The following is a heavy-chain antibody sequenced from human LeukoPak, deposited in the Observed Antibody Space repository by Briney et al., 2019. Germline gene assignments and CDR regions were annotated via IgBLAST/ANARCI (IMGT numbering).Heavy chain of an antibody. CDR3: ARDPYDFWSGYPPYNWFDP. Sequence: ASVKVSFKASGYTFTSYGISWVRQAPGQGLEWMGWISAYNGNTNYAQKLQGRVTMTTDTSTSTAYMELRSLRSDDTAVYYCARDPYDFWSGYPPYNWFDPWGQGTLVTVSS. J-gene: IGHJ5*02. CDR1: GYTFTSYG. V-gene: IGHV1-18*01. D-gene: IGHD3-3*01. CDR2: ISAYNGNT.